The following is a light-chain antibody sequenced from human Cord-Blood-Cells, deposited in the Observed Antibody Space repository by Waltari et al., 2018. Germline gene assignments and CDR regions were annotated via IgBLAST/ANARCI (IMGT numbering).Light chain of an antibody. J-gene: IGKJ2*01. Sequence: IQMTQSPSSLSASVGDRVTITCRASQSIISFLNWYQQKPGRGPKLLNHDASILQSGGPARFSGSGSGTDFTLTNSSLRPEDCASYYCQQSYSTPYTCGQGSKLEIK. V-gene: IGKV1-39*01. CDR2: DAS. CDR1: QSIISF. CDR3: QQSYSTPYT.